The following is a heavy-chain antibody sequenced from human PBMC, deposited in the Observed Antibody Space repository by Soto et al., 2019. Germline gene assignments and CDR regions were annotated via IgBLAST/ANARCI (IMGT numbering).Heavy chain of an antibody. D-gene: IGHD6-6*01. CDR1: GGTFSSYA. V-gene: IGHV1-69*01. J-gene: IGHJ2*01. CDR3: ARDTRSIADRRGHWYFDL. Sequence: QVQLVQSGAEVKKPGSSVKVSCKASGGTFSSYAISWVRQAPGHGLEWMGGIIPIFGTANYAQKFQGRVTITAHESTSTAYMELSSLRSEDTTVYYCARDTRSIADRRGHWYFDLWGRGTLVTVSS. CDR2: IIPIFGTA.